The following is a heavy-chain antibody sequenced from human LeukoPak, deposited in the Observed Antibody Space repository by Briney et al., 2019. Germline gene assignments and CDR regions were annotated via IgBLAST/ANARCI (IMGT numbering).Heavy chain of an antibody. D-gene: IGHD3-10*01. CDR2: ISGSGGST. CDR3: ATYGSGSYMYYFDY. CDR1: GFTFSSYG. Sequence: GGSLRLSCAASGFTFSSYGMSWVRQAPGKGLEWVSAISGSGGSTYYADSVKGRFTISRDNAKNSLYLQMNSLRAEDTAVYYCATYGSGSYMYYFDYWGQGTLVTVSS. V-gene: IGHV3-23*01. J-gene: IGHJ4*02.